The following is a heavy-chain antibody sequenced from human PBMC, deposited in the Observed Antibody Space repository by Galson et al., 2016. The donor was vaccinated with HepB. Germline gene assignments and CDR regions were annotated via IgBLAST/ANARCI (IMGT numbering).Heavy chain of an antibody. CDR3: ALYGSGSYSINYFDP. V-gene: IGHV3-48*02. CDR1: GFTFRTYS. D-gene: IGHD3-10*01. Sequence: SLRLSCAGSGFTFRTYSMIWVRQAPGKGLEWLSYISSSGTTIYHADSVKGRLTISRDNAKNSLHLQMNSLRDEDTAVYYCALYGSGSYSINYFDPWGQGTLVTVSS. J-gene: IGHJ5*02. CDR2: ISSSGTTI.